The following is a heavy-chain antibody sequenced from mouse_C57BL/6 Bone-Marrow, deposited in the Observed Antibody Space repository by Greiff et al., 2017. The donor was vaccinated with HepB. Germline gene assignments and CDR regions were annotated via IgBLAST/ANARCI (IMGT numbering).Heavy chain of an antibody. D-gene: IGHD1-1*01. CDR3: ASYGSTPRAMDY. V-gene: IGHV2-2*01. J-gene: IGHJ4*01. CDR1: GFSLTSYG. Sequence: QVQLKESGPGLVQPSQSLSITCTVSGFSLTSYGVHWVRQSPGKGLEWLGVIWIGGSTDYNAAFISRLSISKDNSKSQVFFKMNSLQADDTAIYYCASYGSTPRAMDYWGQGTSVTVSS. CDR2: IWIGGST.